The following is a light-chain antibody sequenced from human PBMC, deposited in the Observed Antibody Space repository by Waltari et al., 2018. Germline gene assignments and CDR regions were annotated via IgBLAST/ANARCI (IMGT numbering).Light chain of an antibody. Sequence: AIQMTQSPSFLSASLGDRVTITCRASQGIRTDVGWYQYKSGKAPKLLIYGSSNLQAGVPSRFSGSGSGTDFTLTISSLQPEDFATYYCLQDYLYPLTFGGGTHVEIK. CDR2: GSS. CDR3: LQDYLYPLT. CDR1: QGIRTD. J-gene: IGKJ4*01. V-gene: IGKV1-6*01.